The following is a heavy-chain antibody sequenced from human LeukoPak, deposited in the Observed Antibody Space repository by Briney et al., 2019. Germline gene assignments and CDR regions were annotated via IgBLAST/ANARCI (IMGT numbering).Heavy chain of an antibody. CDR1: GFTFNSYS. CDR2: ISNGGTT. D-gene: IGHD7-27*01. J-gene: IGHJ3*01. CDR3: SRHPQTGDTFDL. Sequence: GGSLRLSCVASGFTFNSYSMSWVRQAPGKGLEWVSLISNGGTTYYADSVKGRFTISRDISENTLYLQMNSLRAEDRAVYYCSRHPQTGDTFDLWGQGTMVTVSS. V-gene: IGHV3-66*04.